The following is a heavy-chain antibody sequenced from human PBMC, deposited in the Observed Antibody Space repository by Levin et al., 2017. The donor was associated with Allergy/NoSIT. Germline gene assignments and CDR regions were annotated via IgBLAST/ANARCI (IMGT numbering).Heavy chain of an antibody. CDR1: GFTFNTYS. D-gene: IGHD6-6*01. Sequence: ESLKISCAASGFTFNTYSMNWVRQAPGKGLEWISYISESSSHIYYAGSVRGRFTISRDSVNKSLYLHMSSLRAEDTAIYYCARDSGPYLRSSARDYWGQGTLVTVSS. V-gene: IGHV3-21*01. CDR2: ISESSSHI. J-gene: IGHJ4*02. CDR3: ARDSGPYLRSSARDY.